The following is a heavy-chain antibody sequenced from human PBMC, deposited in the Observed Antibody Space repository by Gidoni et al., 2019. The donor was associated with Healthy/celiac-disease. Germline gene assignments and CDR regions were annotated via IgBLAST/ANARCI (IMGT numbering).Heavy chain of an antibody. D-gene: IGHD3-22*01. CDR1: GFTFSNAW. J-gene: IGHJ1*01. CDR2: IKSKTDGGTT. V-gene: IGHV3-15*01. CDR3: TTDPYYYDSSGYYFAEYFQH. Sequence: EVQLVESGGGLVKPGGSLRLSCAASGFTFSNAWMSWVRQAPGKGLEWVGRIKSKTDGGTTDYAAPVKGRFTISRDDSKNTLYLQMNSLKTEDTAVYYCTTDPYYYDSSGYYFAEYFQHWGQGTLVTVSS.